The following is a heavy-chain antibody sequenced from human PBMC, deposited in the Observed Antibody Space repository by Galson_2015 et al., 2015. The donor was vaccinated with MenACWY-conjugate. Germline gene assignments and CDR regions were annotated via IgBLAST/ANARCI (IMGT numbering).Heavy chain of an antibody. CDR3: ARNYDSSGYYFPGAFDL. V-gene: IGHV3-48*04. CDR2: ISSSSTI. Sequence: SLRLSCAASGFTFSSYSMNWVRQAPGKGLEWVSYISSSSTIYYADSVKGRFTIYRDNAKNSLHLQMNSLRAEDTAVYYCARNYDSSGYYFPGAFDLWGQGTMVTVSS. D-gene: IGHD3-22*01. CDR1: GFTFSSYS. J-gene: IGHJ3*01.